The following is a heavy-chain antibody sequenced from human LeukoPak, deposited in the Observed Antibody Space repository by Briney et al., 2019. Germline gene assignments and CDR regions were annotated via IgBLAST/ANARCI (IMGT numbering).Heavy chain of an antibody. Sequence: GGSLRLSCEASGFTFSSYWMSWVRQAPGKGLEWVANIKHDGSEDHYVDSVRGRFTISRDNAKNSLYLQMNSLRAEDTAVYYCARRLRRNYFDYWGQGTLVTVSS. CDR1: GFTFSSYW. V-gene: IGHV3-7*01. CDR2: IKHDGSED. D-gene: IGHD4-17*01. CDR3: ARRLRRNYFDY. J-gene: IGHJ4*02.